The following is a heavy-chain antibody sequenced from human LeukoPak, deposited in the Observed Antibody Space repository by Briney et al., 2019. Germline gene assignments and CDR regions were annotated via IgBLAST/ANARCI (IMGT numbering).Heavy chain of an antibody. Sequence: PGGSLRLSCAASGFIVSSNYMSWVRQAPGKGLEWVSIIYSGGTTYYADSVNGRFTISRDNSKNMLYLQMNSLRAEDTAVYYCARAVTGTTIFLDYWGQGTLVTVSS. J-gene: IGHJ4*02. CDR2: IYSGGTT. CDR1: GFIVSSNY. D-gene: IGHD1-7*01. V-gene: IGHV3-66*01. CDR3: ARAVTGTTIFLDY.